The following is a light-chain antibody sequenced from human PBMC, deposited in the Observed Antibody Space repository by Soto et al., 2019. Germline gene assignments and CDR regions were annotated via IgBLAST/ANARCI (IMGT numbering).Light chain of an antibody. CDR2: QVS. V-gene: IGLV2-14*01. CDR1: SSDVGGYNY. Sequence: QSALTQPASVSGSPGQSITISCTGSSSDVGGYNYVSWYQHHPGKAPKLLIYQVSNRPSGVSNRFSGSKSGNTASLTISGLQAEDEADYYCCSYTSSSPYVFGAGTKVTVL. J-gene: IGLJ1*01. CDR3: CSYTSSSPYV.